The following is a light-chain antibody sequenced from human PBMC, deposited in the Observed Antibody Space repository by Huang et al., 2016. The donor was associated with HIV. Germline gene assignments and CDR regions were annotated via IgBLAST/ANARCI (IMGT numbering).Light chain of an antibody. Sequence: DIVMTQSPDSLAVSLGERATINCKSSQTILHDSDSRNYLAWYQQKPGQPPKLLIHWAAIRKSGVPDRFIGSGSGTDFTLTISSLQAEDEAVYYCQQYYSSPFTFGPGTNVDI. J-gene: IGKJ3*01. V-gene: IGKV4-1*01. CDR1: QTILHDSDSRNY. CDR3: QQYYSSPFT. CDR2: WAA.